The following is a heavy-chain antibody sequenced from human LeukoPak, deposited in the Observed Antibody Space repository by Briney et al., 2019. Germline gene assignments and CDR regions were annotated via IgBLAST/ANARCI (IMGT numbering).Heavy chain of an antibody. D-gene: IGHD3-10*02. CDR3: AELGITMIGGV. CDR1: GFTFDDYG. V-gene: IGHV3-20*04. Sequence: GGSLRLSCGASGFTFDDYGMSWGRQAPGKGLEWVSGINWNGGSTGYVDSVKGRFTISRDNAKNSLYLQMKSLRAEDTAVYYCAELGITMIGGVWGKGTTVTISS. J-gene: IGHJ6*04. CDR2: INWNGGST.